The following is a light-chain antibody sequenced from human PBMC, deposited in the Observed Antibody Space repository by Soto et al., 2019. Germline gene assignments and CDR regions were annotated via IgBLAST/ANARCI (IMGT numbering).Light chain of an antibody. Sequence: EIVMTQSPATLSVSPGERVVHSCRASQSVSSNLAWYQQKPGQAPRLLVYGASTRATGIPARFSGSGSGTEFTLTISSLQSEDFAVYYCQHYNNWPPWTFGQGTKVEIK. CDR3: QHYNNWPPWT. CDR2: GAS. J-gene: IGKJ1*01. CDR1: QSVSSN. V-gene: IGKV3-15*01.